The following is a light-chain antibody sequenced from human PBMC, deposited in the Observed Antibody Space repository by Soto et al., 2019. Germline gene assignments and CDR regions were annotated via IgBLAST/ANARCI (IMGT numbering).Light chain of an antibody. CDR1: SSDVGGYNY. V-gene: IGLV2-14*01. CDR2: EVI. Sequence: QSALTQPDSVSGSPGQSITISCTGTSSDVGGYNYVSWYQQHPGKAPKLMIYEVINRPSGVSNRVSGSKSGNTASLTISGLQAEDEADYYCSSYTSRIIWVFGGGTKLTVL. J-gene: IGLJ3*02. CDR3: SSYTSRIIWV.